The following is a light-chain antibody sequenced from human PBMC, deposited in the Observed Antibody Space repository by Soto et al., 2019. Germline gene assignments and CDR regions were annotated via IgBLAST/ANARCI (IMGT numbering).Light chain of an antibody. V-gene: IGKV3-11*01. CDR1: QNVDIY. Sequence: EVVLTQSPVTLALSPGERATLSCRASQNVDIYVAWYQQKPGQAPRLLIYDASNRATGIPARFSGSGSGTDFTITISILVPEDFAVYYCQQRKDWPPLTFGGGTKVEIK. CDR3: QQRKDWPPLT. J-gene: IGKJ4*01. CDR2: DAS.